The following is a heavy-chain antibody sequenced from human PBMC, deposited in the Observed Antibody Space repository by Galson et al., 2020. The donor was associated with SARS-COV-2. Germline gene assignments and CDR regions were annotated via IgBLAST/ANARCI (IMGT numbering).Heavy chain of an antibody. CDR2: IYYSGST. D-gene: IGHD1-1*01. CDR3: ARTSGGTDAFDI. J-gene: IGHJ3*02. CDR1: GGSISSGGYY. Sequence: SETLSLTCTVSGGSISSGGYYWSWIRQHPGKGLEWIGYIYYSGSTYYNPSLKSRVTISVDTSKNQLSLKLSSVTAADTAVYYCARTSGGTDAFDIWGQGTMVTVSS. V-gene: IGHV4-31*03.